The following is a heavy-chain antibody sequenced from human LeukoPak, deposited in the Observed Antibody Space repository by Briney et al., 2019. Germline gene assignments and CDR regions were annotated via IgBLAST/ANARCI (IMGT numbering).Heavy chain of an antibody. CDR3: AKDIFKGGYFDY. CDR2: ISWNSGSI. D-gene: IGHD3-16*01. V-gene: IGHV3-9*01. J-gene: IGHJ4*02. Sequence: GGSLRLSCAASGFTFDDYAMHWVRQAPGKGLEWVSGISWNSGSIGYADSVKGRFTISRDNAKNSLYLQMNSLRAEDAALYYCAKDIFKGGYFDYWGQGTLVTVSS. CDR1: GFTFDDYA.